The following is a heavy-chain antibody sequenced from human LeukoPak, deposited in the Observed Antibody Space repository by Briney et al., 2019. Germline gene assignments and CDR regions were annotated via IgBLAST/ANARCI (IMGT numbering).Heavy chain of an antibody. V-gene: IGHV3-74*01. CDR1: GFTFRSYW. CDR2: INSDGAT. Sequence: PGGSLRLSCAASGFTFRSYWMHWVRQVPGKGLVWFSLINSDGATSHADSVKGRFTISRDNAKNTLYLQMNSLSAEDTAVYYCARSAADAFDYWGQGTLVTVSS. J-gene: IGHJ4*02. CDR3: ARSAADAFDY.